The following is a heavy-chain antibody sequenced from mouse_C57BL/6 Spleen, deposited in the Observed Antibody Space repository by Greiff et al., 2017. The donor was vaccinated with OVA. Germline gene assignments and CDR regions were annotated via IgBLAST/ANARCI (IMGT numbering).Heavy chain of an antibody. J-gene: IGHJ2*01. D-gene: IGHD2-4*01. V-gene: IGHV1-19*01. CDR3: AGDYDPLFDY. Sequence: VQLQQSGPVLVKPGASVKMSCKASGYTFTDYYMNWVKQSHGKSLEWIGVINPYNGGTSYNQKFKGKATLTVDKSSSTAYMELNSLTSEDSAFYYCAGDYDPLFDYWGQGTTLTVSS. CDR2: INPYNGGT. CDR1: GYTFTDYY.